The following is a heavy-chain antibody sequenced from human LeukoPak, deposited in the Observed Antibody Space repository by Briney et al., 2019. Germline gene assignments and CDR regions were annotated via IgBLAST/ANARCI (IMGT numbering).Heavy chain of an antibody. J-gene: IGHJ3*02. D-gene: IGHD3-3*01. V-gene: IGHV3-30-3*01. CDR1: GFTFSSYA. Sequence: GGSLRLSCAASGFTFSSYAMHWVRQAPGKGLEWVAVISCDGSNKYYADSVKGRFTISRDNSKNTLYLQMNSLRAEDTAVYYCAKDGAHYDFWSGYFNAFDIWGQGTMVTVSS. CDR3: AKDGAHYDFWSGYFNAFDI. CDR2: ISCDGSNK.